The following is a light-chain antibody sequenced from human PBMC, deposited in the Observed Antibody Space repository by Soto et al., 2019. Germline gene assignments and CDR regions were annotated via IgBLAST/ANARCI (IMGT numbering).Light chain of an antibody. J-gene: IGKJ4*01. CDR3: QQYGSSLT. Sequence: EIVLPQSPGTLSLSPGESATLSGRASQSVSSSYLAWYQQKPGQAPRLLIYGASSRATGIPDRFSGSGSGTDFTLTISRLEPEDFAVYYCQQYGSSLTVGGGTKVDIK. CDR2: GAS. V-gene: IGKV3-20*01. CDR1: QSVSSSY.